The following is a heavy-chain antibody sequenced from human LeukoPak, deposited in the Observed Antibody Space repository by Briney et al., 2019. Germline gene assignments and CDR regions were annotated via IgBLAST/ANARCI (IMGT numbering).Heavy chain of an antibody. CDR2: INTNTGNP. V-gene: IGHV7-4-1*02. Sequence: GASVKVSCKASGYTFTSYAMNWVRQAPGQGLEWMGWINTNTGNPTYAQGFTGRFVFSLDTSVSTAYLQISSLKAEDTAVYYCALRSLTTGYYYYGMDVWGQGTTVTVSS. D-gene: IGHD1-1*01. J-gene: IGHJ6*02. CDR3: ALRSLTTGYYYYGMDV. CDR1: GYTFTSYA.